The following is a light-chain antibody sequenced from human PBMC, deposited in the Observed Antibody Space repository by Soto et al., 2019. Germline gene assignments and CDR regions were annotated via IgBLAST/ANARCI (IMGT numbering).Light chain of an antibody. V-gene: IGLV2-23*01. J-gene: IGLJ1*01. Sequence: QSALTQPASVSGSPGQSITISCTGTSSDVGSYNLVSWYQQHPGTAPKLMIYEAFKQPSGVSNRFSGYKSGDTASLTISGLQAEDEADDYCCSYAGSTTLYVFGTGTKLTVL. CDR2: EAF. CDR1: SSDVGSYNL. CDR3: CSYAGSTTLYV.